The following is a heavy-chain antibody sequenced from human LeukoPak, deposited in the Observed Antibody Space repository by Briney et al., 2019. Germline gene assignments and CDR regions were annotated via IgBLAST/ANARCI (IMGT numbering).Heavy chain of an antibody. CDR3: ARVAPRYSGYDGGY. D-gene: IGHD5-12*01. CDR2: INPNSGGT. V-gene: IGHV1-2*02. Sequence: ASVKVSCKASGYTFTGYYMHWVRQAPGQGLEWMGWINPNSGGTNYAQKFQGRVTMTRDTSISTAYMELSRLRSDDTAVYYCARVAPRYSGYDGGYWGQGTLVTVSS. J-gene: IGHJ4*02. CDR1: GYTFTGYY.